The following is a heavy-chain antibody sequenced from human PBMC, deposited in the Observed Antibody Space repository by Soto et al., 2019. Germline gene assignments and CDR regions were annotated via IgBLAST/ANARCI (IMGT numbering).Heavy chain of an antibody. V-gene: IGHV3-23*01. CDR3: AKDLALRYSSSLSRTAQGGWFDP. CDR1: GFTFSSYA. J-gene: IGHJ5*02. Sequence: EVQLLESGGGLVQPGGSLRLSCAASGFTFSSYAMSWVRQAPGKGLEWVSAISGSGGSTDYADSVKGRFTISRDHSKNPLYLHTNSLRAEDTAVYYCAKDLALRYSSSLSRTAQGGWFDPWGQGTLVTVSS. D-gene: IGHD6-13*01. CDR2: ISGSGGST.